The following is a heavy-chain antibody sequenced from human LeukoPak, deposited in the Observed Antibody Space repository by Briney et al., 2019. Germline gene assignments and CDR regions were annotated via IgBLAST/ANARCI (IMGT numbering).Heavy chain of an antibody. J-gene: IGHJ6*03. CDR1: GFTFSSYN. V-gene: IGHV3-21*01. CDR2: ISSSSSYI. Sequence: GGSLRLSCAASGFTFSSYNMNWVRQAPGKGLEWVSFISSSSSYIYYADSVKGRFTISRDNAKNSLYLQMNSLRAEDTAVYYCARSPPPQLPYYYYYMDVWGKGTTVTVSS. D-gene: IGHD6-19*01. CDR3: ARSPPPQLPYYYYYMDV.